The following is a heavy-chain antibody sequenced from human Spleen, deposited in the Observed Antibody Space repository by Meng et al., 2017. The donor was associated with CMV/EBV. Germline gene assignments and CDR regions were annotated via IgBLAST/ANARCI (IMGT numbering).Heavy chain of an antibody. J-gene: IGHJ6*02. Sequence: GSLRLSCTASGGSISNYYWSWIRQPPGKGLEWIGYIYYSGSTNYNPSLKSRVTISVDTSKNQFSLKLSSVTAADTAVYYCVRSSNPYYYYGMDVWGQGTTVTVSS. CDR2: IYYSGST. CDR3: VRSSNPYYYYGMDV. CDR1: GGSISNYY. D-gene: IGHD4-11*01. V-gene: IGHV4-59*01.